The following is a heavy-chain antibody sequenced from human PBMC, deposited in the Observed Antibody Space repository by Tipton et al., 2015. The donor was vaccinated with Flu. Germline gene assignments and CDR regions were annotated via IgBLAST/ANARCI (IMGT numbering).Heavy chain of an antibody. CDR1: GFTFSSYE. CDR3: AREGRWDIVVVVAATGFFDY. V-gene: IGHV3-48*03. J-gene: IGHJ4*02. CDR2: ISSSGSTI. Sequence: SLRLSCAASGFTFSSYEMNWVRQAPGKGLEWVSYISSSGSTIYYADSVKGRFTISRDNSKNSLYLQMNSLRAEDTAVYYCAREGRWDIVVVVAATGFFDYWGQGTLVTVSS. D-gene: IGHD2-15*01.